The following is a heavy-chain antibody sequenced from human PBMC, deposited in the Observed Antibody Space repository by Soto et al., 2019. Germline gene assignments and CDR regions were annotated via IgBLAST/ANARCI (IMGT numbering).Heavy chain of an antibody. CDR3: AREGDSGYGHWYFDL. Sequence: QVQLVESGGGVVQPGRSLRLSCAASGFTFSSYALHWVRQAPGKGLEWVAVISYDGSNKYYADSVKGRFTISRDNSKNTLYLQMNSLRAEDTAVYYCAREGDSGYGHWYFDLWGRGTLVTVSS. CDR2: ISYDGSNK. J-gene: IGHJ2*01. V-gene: IGHV3-30-3*01. CDR1: GFTFSSYA. D-gene: IGHD3-22*01.